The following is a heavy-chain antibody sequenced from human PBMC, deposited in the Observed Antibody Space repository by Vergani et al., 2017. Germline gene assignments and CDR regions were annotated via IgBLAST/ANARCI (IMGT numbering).Heavy chain of an antibody. J-gene: IGHJ6*03. CDR1: GYSFTSYW. CDR2: IYPGDSDT. CDR3: ARLGSSSSRYYYYYMDV. V-gene: IGHV5-51*01. Sequence: EVQLVPSGAEVKTPGESLKISCKGSGYSFTSYWIGWVRQMPGKGLEWMGIIYPGDSDTRYSPSFQGQVTISADKSISTAYLQWSSLKASDTAMYYCARLGSSSSRYYYYYMDVWGKGTTVTVSS. D-gene: IGHD6-6*01.